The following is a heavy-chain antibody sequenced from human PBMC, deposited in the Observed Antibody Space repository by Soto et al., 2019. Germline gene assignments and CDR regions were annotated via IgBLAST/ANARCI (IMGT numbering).Heavy chain of an antibody. V-gene: IGHV1-2*04. J-gene: IGHJ6*02. CDR2: INPNSGGT. Sequence: ASVKVSCKASGYTFTGYYMHWVRQAPGQGLEWMGWINPNSGGTNYAQKFQGWVTMTRDTSISTAYMELSRLRSDDTAVDYCASSDYYGSGSYYYGMDVWGQGTTVTVSS. D-gene: IGHD3-10*01. CDR1: GYTFTGYY. CDR3: ASSDYYGSGSYYYGMDV.